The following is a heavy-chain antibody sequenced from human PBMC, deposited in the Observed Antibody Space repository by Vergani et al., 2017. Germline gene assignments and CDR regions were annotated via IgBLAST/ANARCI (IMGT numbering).Heavy chain of an antibody. V-gene: IGHV3-74*01. CDR1: GFTFSSYW. D-gene: IGHD3-3*01. CDR3: ARDLLPNYDFWSGYSHAYYYYYGMDV. J-gene: IGHJ6*02. CDR2: INSDGSST. Sequence: EVQLVESGGGLVQPGGSLRLSCAASGFTFSSYWMHWVRQAPGKGLVWVSRINSDGSSTSYADSVKGRFTIPRDNAKNTLYLQMNSLRAEDTAVYYCARDLLPNYDFWSGYSHAYYYYYGMDVWGQGTTVTVSS.